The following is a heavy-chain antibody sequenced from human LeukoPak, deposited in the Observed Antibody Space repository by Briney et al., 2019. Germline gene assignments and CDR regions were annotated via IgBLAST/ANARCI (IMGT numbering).Heavy chain of an antibody. CDR1: GFTFSSYA. J-gene: IGHJ1*01. CDR2: ISSNGGST. CDR3: ATSSSWSLRYFQH. D-gene: IGHD6-13*01. Sequence: GGALRLSCAASGFTFSSYAMHWVRQAPGKGLEYVSAISSNGGSTYYANSVKGRFTISRDNSKNTLYLQMGSLRAEDMAVYYGATSSSWSLRYFQHWGQGTLVTVSS. V-gene: IGHV3-64*01.